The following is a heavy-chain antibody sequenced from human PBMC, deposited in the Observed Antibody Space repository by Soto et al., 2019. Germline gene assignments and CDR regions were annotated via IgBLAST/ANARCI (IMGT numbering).Heavy chain of an antibody. CDR2: ISGSGGST. J-gene: IGHJ6*02. CDR1: GFTFSSYA. V-gene: IGHV3-23*01. Sequence: GGSLRLSCAASGFTFSSYAMSWVRQAPGKGLEWVSAISGSGGSTYYADSVKGRFTISRDNSKNTLYLQMNSLRAEDTAVYYCAKEVVLGALYYYGMDVWGQGTTVTVSS. CDR3: AKEVVLGALYYYGMDV. D-gene: IGHD2-15*01.